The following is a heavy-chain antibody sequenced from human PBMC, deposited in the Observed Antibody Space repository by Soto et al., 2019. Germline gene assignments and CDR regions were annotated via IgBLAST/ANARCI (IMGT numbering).Heavy chain of an antibody. CDR2: ISAYNGNT. Sequence: DSLKVSCKLSGYTFTSYGISWVRQAPGQGLEWMGWISAYNGNTNYAQKLQGRVTMTTDTSTSTAYMELRSLRSDDTAVYYCASSCSSTSCFLLYDYYGMDVWGKGTTVTVSS. J-gene: IGHJ6*04. V-gene: IGHV1-18*04. CDR1: GYTFTSYG. CDR3: ASSCSSTSCFLLYDYYGMDV. D-gene: IGHD2-2*01.